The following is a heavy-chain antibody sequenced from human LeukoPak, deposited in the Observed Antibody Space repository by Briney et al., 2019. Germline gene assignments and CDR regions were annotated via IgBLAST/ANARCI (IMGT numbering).Heavy chain of an antibody. CDR1: GYTFTGYY. J-gene: IGHJ5*02. CDR3: ARGSIIVGGLNWFDP. V-gene: IGHV1-2*02. D-gene: IGHD1-26*01. Sequence: ASVKVSCKASGYTFTGYYMHWVRQAPGQGLEWMGWINPNSAGTNYAQKFQGRVTMTRDTSISTAYMELSRLRSDDTAVYYCARGSIIVGGLNWFDPWGQGTLVTVSS. CDR2: INPNSAGT.